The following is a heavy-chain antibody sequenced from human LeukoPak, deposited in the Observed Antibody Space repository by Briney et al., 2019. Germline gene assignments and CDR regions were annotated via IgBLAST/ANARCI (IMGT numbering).Heavy chain of an antibody. D-gene: IGHD3-10*01. J-gene: IGHJ4*02. V-gene: IGHV3-23*01. CDR3: AKTSDYYGSGSYYYYFDY. CDR1: GFTFSSYA. CDR2: IGGSGGST. Sequence: GGSLRLSCAASGFTFSSYAMSWVRQAPGKGLEWVSAIGGSGGSTYYADSVKGRFTISRDNSKNTLYLQMNSLRAEDTAVYYCAKTSDYYGSGSYYYYFDYWGQGTLATVSS.